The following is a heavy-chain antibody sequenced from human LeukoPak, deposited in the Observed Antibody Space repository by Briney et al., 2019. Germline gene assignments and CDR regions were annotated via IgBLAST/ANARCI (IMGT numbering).Heavy chain of an antibody. CDR3: ASGGPEWEPFDY. J-gene: IGHJ4*02. V-gene: IGHV3-21*01. Sequence: GGSLRLSCAASGFTFSTYWMSWLRQAPGKGLEWVSSISSSSSYIYYADSVKGRFTISRDNAKNSLYLQMNSLRAEDTAVYYCASGGPEWEPFDYWGQGTLVTVSS. D-gene: IGHD1-26*01. CDR2: ISSSSSYI. CDR1: GFTFSTYW.